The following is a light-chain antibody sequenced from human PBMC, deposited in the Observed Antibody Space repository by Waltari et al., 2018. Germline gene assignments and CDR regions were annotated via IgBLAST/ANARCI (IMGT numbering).Light chain of an antibody. CDR2: WAS. V-gene: IGKV4-1*01. Sequence: DIVMTQSPDSLAVSLGERATIRCKSSHSILYRPTNKSYIAWYQQKPGQPPKLLISWASTRESGVPDRFSGGGSGTEFTLSIGSLQAEDVAVYHCQQYYSDPYTFGQGTKLEIK. CDR1: HSILYRPTNKSY. J-gene: IGKJ2*01. CDR3: QQYYSDPYT.